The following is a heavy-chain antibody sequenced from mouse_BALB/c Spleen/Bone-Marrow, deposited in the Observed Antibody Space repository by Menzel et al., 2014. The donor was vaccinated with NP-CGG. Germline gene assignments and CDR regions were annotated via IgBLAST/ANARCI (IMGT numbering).Heavy chain of an antibody. J-gene: IGHJ4*01. CDR2: IDPANGNT. Sequence: EVKLVESGAELVKPGASVKLSCTASGFNIKNTYMHWVKQRPEQGLEWIGRIDPANGNTKYDPKFQGKATITADTSSNTAYLQLSSLTSEDTAVCYCARYGNYCYAMDYWGQGTSVTVSP. CDR3: ARYGNYCYAMDY. D-gene: IGHD2-1*01. V-gene: IGHV14-3*02. CDR1: GFNIKNTY.